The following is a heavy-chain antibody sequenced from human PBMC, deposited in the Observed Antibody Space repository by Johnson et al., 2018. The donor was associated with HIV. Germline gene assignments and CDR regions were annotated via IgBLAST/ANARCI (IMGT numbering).Heavy chain of an antibody. CDR2: ISYDGSNK. V-gene: IGHV3-30*04. J-gene: IGHJ3*02. D-gene: IGHD1-7*01. Sequence: MQLVESGGGVVQPGRSLRLSCAASGFTFSSYAMHWVRQAPGKGLEWVAVISYDGSNKYYADSVKGRFTISRDNSKNTLYLQMNSLRAEDTAVYYCARYEGNYVAFDIWGQGTMVTVSS. CDR1: GFTFSSYA. CDR3: ARYEGNYVAFDI.